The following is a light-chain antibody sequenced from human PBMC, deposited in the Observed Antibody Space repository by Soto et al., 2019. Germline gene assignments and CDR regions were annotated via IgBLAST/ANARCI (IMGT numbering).Light chain of an antibody. CDR3: CSYAGSSV. Sequence: QSALTQPRSVSGSPGQSVTISCTGTSSDVGGYNYVSWYQQHPGKAPKLMIYDVSKRPSGVPHRFSGSKSGNTASLTISGLQAEDEADYYCCSYAGSSVFGTGTKVTVL. J-gene: IGLJ1*01. CDR1: SSDVGGYNY. CDR2: DVS. V-gene: IGLV2-11*01.